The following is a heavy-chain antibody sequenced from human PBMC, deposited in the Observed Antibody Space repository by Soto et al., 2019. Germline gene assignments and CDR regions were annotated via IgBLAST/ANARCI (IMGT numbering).Heavy chain of an antibody. CDR1: GDAFKSYA. CDR3: ARDPTNDYGDDTFDY. CDR2: IIPSYDRT. J-gene: IGHJ4*02. V-gene: IGHV1-69*06. D-gene: IGHD4-17*01. Sequence: QVLLLQSGSEVKKAGSSVKVSCKASGDAFKSYAIHWVRQAPGQGLEYMGRIIPSYDRTKYAQKFQGRLKLTADMYTSTVYMELSSLRSEDTAVYYGARDPTNDYGDDTFDYWGQVTKVIVSS.